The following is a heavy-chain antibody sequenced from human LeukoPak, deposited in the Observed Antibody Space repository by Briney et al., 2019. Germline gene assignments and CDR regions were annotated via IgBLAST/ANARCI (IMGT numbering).Heavy chain of an antibody. Sequence: SETLSLTCTVSGGSISSYYWSWIRQPPGKGLEWIGYIYYSGSTNYNPSPKSRVTISVDTSKNQFSLKLSSVTAADTAVYYCARGGPSSSRCFDYWGQGTLVTVSS. D-gene: IGHD6-6*01. CDR3: ARGGPSSSRCFDY. CDR2: IYYSGST. J-gene: IGHJ4*02. CDR1: GGSISSYY. V-gene: IGHV4-59*01.